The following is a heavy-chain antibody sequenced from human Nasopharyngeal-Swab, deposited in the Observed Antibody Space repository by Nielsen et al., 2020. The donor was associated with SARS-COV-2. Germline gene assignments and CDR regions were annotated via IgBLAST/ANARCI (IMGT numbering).Heavy chain of an antibody. V-gene: IGHV1-8*01. CDR2: MNPNSGNT. D-gene: IGHD3-3*01. Sequence: WVRQAPGQGLEWMRWMNPNSGNTGYAQKFQGRVTMTRNTSISTAYMELSSLRSEDTAVYYCATTHKSTYYDFWSGYSNSYYYYMDVWGKGTTVTVSS. CDR3: ATTHKSTYYDFWSGYSNSYYYYMDV. J-gene: IGHJ6*03.